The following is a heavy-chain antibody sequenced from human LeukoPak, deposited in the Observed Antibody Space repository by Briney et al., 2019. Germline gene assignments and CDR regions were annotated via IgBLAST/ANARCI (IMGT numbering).Heavy chain of an antibody. Sequence: ASVKVSCKASGYTFTSYAMHWVRQAPGQRLEWMGWINAGNGNTKYSQKFQGRVTITRDTSASTAYMELRSLRSDDTAVYYCARDPYYYGSGTQGGARNRDAFDIWGQGTMVTVSS. D-gene: IGHD3-10*01. CDR1: GYTFTSYA. CDR2: INAGNGNT. CDR3: ARDPYYYGSGTQGGARNRDAFDI. J-gene: IGHJ3*02. V-gene: IGHV1-3*01.